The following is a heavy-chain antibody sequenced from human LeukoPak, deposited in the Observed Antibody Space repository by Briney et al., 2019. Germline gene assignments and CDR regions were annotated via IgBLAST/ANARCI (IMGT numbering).Heavy chain of an antibody. CDR2: ISASGEST. Sequence: PGGSLRLSCVASGFSFSSYAMGWVRLAPGKGLEWVSAISASGESTYYTDSVKGRFTISRDNSKNSVYLQVNGLRAEDTALYSCAKGYSTGFSQRPFDYWGPGTLVTVSS. J-gene: IGHJ4*02. CDR3: AKGYSTGFSQRPFDY. CDR1: GFSFSSYA. D-gene: IGHD2-8*02. V-gene: IGHV3-23*01.